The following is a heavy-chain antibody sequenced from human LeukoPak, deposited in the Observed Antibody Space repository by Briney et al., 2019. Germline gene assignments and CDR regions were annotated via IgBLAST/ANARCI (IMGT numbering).Heavy chain of an antibody. Sequence: GASVKVSCKASGYTFTSNAVSWVRQAPGQGLEWMGWVSGYSGNTNYAQKFQGRVTMTTDTFTSTAYMELTSLRSDDTAVYYCARDPPALFYFDYWGQGTLVTVSS. CDR2: VSGYSGNT. CDR3: ARDPPALFYFDY. V-gene: IGHV1-18*01. CDR1: GYTFTSNA. J-gene: IGHJ4*02.